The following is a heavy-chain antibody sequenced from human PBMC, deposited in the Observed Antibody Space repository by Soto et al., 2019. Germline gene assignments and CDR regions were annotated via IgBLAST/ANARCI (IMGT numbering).Heavy chain of an antibody. Sequence: VGSLRLSCAASGFTFSSYAMSWVRQAPGEGLEWVSAISGSGGSTYYADSVKGRFTISRDNSKNTLYLQMNSLRAEDTAVYYCAKERGSITMVRGDFYYGMDVWGQGTTVTVSS. J-gene: IGHJ6*02. CDR3: AKERGSITMVRGDFYYGMDV. V-gene: IGHV3-23*01. D-gene: IGHD3-10*01. CDR2: ISGSGGST. CDR1: GFTFSSYA.